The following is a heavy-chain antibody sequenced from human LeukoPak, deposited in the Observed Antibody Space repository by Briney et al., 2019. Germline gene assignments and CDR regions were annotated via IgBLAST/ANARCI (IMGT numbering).Heavy chain of an antibody. CDR3: ARGGTMVAYYDFWSGTRGFDY. V-gene: IGHV4-59*01. J-gene: IGHJ4*02. D-gene: IGHD3-3*01. CDR2: IYYSGST. Sequence: SETLSLTCTVSGGSISSYYWSWIRQPPGKGLEWIGDIYYSGSTNYNPSLKSRVTISVDTSKNQFSLKLSSVTAADTAVYYCARGGTMVAYYDFWSGTRGFDYWGQGTLVTVSS. CDR1: GGSISSYY.